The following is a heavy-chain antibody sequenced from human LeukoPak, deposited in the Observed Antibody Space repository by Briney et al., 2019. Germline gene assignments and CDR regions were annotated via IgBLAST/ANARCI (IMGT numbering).Heavy chain of an antibody. CDR3: ARHYYGSGTLGYFDY. D-gene: IGHD3-10*01. CDR2: IYYSGST. J-gene: IGHJ4*02. V-gene: IGHV4-39*01. CDR1: GGSISSSSYY. Sequence: SETLFLTCTVSGGSISSSSYYWGWIRQPPGKGLEWIGSIYYSGSTYYNPSLKSRVTISVATSKNQFSLKLSSVTAADTAVYYCARHYYGSGTLGYFDYWGQGTLVTVSS.